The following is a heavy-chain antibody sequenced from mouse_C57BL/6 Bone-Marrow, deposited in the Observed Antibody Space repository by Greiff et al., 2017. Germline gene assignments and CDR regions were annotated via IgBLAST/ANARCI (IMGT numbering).Heavy chain of an antibody. Sequence: EVQVVESGEGLVKPGGSLKLSCAASGFTFSSYAMSWVRQTPEKRLEWVAYISSGGDDIYYADTVKGRFTISRDNARNTLYLQMSSLKSEDAAMYYCTKFITTVSYWYFDVWGTGTTVTVSS. CDR2: ISSGGDDI. J-gene: IGHJ1*03. CDR3: TKFITTVSYWYFDV. D-gene: IGHD1-1*01. V-gene: IGHV5-9-1*02. CDR1: GFTFSSYA.